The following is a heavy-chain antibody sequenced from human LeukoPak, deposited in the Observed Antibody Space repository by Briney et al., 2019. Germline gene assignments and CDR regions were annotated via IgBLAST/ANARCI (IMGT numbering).Heavy chain of an antibody. D-gene: IGHD4-17*01. J-gene: IGHJ3*02. Sequence: SETLSPTCTVSGGSISSYYWSWLRQPAGKGLEWIGRIHSTGSTNFNPSLKSRVTMSVDTSKKQFSLKLTSVTAADTAVYFCARGVGSFGDDPRDALDIGGQGTMVTVSA. V-gene: IGHV4-4*07. CDR1: GGSISSYY. CDR3: ARGVGSFGDDPRDALDI. CDR2: IHSTGST.